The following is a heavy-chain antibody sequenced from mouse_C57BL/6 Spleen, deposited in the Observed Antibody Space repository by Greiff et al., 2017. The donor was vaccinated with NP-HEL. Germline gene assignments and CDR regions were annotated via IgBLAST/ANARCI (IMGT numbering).Heavy chain of an antibody. Sequence: VQLQQSGPGLVQPSQSLSITCTVSGFSLTSYGVHWVRQSPGKGLEWLGVIWSGGSPDYNAAFISRLSISKDNSKSQVFFKMNSLQADDTAIYYCARSQLGGYFDVWGTGTTVTVSS. J-gene: IGHJ1*03. CDR2: IWSGGSP. V-gene: IGHV2-2*01. CDR1: GFSLTSYG. CDR3: ARSQLGGYFDV. D-gene: IGHD4-1*02.